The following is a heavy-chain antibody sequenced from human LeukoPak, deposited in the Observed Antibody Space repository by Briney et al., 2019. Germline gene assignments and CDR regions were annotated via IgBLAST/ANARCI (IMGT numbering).Heavy chain of an antibody. CDR2: IYSSGST. D-gene: IGHD2-21*02. V-gene: IGHV4-59*01. J-gene: IGHJ4*02. CDR3: ARFAYCGGHCWYYFDY. CDR1: GGSISSYY. Sequence: SETLSLTCTVSGGSISSYYWSWIRQPPGKGLEWIGYIYSSGSTNYNPSLKSRITISVDTPKNQFSLKLSSVTAADTAVYYCARFAYCGGHCWYYFDYWGQGSLVTVSS.